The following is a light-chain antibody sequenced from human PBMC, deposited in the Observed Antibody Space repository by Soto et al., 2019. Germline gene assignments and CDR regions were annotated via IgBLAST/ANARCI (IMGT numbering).Light chain of an antibody. J-gene: IGKJ1*01. CDR2: GAS. CDR1: QSVSSN. V-gene: IGKV3-15*01. CDR3: QQNNNWPRT. Sequence: EIVLTQSPGTLSLSPGERATLSCRASQSVSSNLAWYQQRPGQAPRLLIYGASTRASGIPARFVGSGSGTAFTLTISSLQSEDFAVYYCQQNNNWPRTFGQGTKVDIK.